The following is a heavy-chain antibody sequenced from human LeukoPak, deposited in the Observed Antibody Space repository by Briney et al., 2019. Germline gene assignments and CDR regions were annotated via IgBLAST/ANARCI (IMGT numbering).Heavy chain of an antibody. CDR3: ATTYDFWSGYYED. D-gene: IGHD3-3*01. J-gene: IGHJ4*02. Sequence: GRSLRLSCAASGFTFDDYAMHWVRQAPGKGLEWVSGISWNSGIIGYADSVKGRFTISRDNAKNSLYLQMNSLRAEDTALYYCATTYDFWSGYYEDWGQGTLVTVSS. V-gene: IGHV3-9*01. CDR2: ISWNSGII. CDR1: GFTFDDYA.